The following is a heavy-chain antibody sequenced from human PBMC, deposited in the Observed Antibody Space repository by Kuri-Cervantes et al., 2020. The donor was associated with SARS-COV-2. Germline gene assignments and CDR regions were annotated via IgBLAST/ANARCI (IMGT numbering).Heavy chain of an antibody. CDR1: GYTFISHY. V-gene: IGHV1-46*01. CDR2: INPSGGST. CDR3: ARDGGYCSGGSCWDKY. J-gene: IGHJ4*02. Sequence: ASVKVSCKASGYTFISHYMHWVRQAPGQGLEWMGIINPSGGSTTYAQKFQGRVTMTRDTSTSTVYMELSSLRSEDTAVYYCARDGGYCSGGSCWDKYWGQGTLVTVSS. D-gene: IGHD2-15*01.